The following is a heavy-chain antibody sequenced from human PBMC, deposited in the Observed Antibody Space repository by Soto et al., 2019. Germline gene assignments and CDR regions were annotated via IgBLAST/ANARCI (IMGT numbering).Heavy chain of an antibody. J-gene: IGHJ6*02. V-gene: IGHV4-4*02. D-gene: IGHD3-3*01. CDR1: GGSISSSNW. CDR2: IYHSGST. CDR3: ARDQRAGPPHLDFWSGYYTGRYYYYGMDV. Sequence: SETLSLTCAVSGGSISSSNWWSWVRQPPGKGLEWIGEIYHSGSTNYNPSLKSRVTISVDKSKNQFSLKLSSVPAADTAVYYCARDQRAGPPHLDFWSGYYTGRYYYYGMDVWGQGTTVTVSS.